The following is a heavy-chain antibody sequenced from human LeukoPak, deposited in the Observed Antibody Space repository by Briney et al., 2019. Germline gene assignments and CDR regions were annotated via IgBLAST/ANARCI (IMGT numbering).Heavy chain of an antibody. V-gene: IGHV4-59*01. D-gene: IGHD3-22*01. Sequence: SETLSLTCTVSGGSISGYYWSWIRQPPGKGLEWIGYIYYSGSTNYNPSLKSRVTISVDTSKNQFSLKLSSVTAADTAVYYCARDYYDSSGYYRDVFDIWGQGTMVTVSS. CDR2: IYYSGST. CDR1: GGSISGYY. J-gene: IGHJ3*02. CDR3: ARDYYDSSGYYRDVFDI.